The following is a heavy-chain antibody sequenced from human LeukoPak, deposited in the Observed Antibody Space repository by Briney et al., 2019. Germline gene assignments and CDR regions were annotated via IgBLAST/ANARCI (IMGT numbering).Heavy chain of an antibody. CDR2: INHSGST. CDR1: GGSFSGYY. D-gene: IGHD2-2*01. V-gene: IGHV4-34*01. J-gene: IGHJ6*02. CDR3: ARGRGCSSTSCRPYGMDV. Sequence: SETLSLTCAVYGGSFSGYYWSWIRQPPGKGLEWIGEINHSGSTNYNPSLKSRVTISVDTSKNQFSLKLSSVTAADTAVYYCARGRGCSSTSCRPYGMDVWGQGTTVTVSS.